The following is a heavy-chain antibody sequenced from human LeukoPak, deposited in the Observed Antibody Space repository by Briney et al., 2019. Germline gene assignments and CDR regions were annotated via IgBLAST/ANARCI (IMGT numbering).Heavy chain of an antibody. CDR3: ARSVIVGATKRLFDY. D-gene: IGHD1-26*01. V-gene: IGHV1-18*01. J-gene: IGHJ4*02. Sequence: ATVKVSCKASGYTFTSYGISWVRQAPGQGLEWMGWISAYNGNTNYAQKLQGRVTMTRDTSTSTVYMELSSLRSEDTAVYYCARSVIVGATKRLFDYWGQGTLVTVSS. CDR2: ISAYNGNT. CDR1: GYTFTSYG.